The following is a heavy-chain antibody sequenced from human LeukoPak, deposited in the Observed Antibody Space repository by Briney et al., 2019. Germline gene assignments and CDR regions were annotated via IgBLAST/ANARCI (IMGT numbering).Heavy chain of an antibody. Sequence: GGSLRLSCAASGFTFDDYGMSWVRQAPGKGLEWVSGINWNGGSTGYADSVKGRFTISRDNAKNSLYLQMNSLRAEDTALYYRARDTYYYDSSGYFDYWGQGTLVTVSS. CDR1: GFTFDDYG. CDR3: ARDTYYYDSSGYFDY. CDR2: INWNGGST. D-gene: IGHD3-22*01. V-gene: IGHV3-20*04. J-gene: IGHJ4*02.